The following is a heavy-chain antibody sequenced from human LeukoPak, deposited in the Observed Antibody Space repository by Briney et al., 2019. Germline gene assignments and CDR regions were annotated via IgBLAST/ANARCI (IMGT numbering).Heavy chain of an antibody. CDR2: IYYSGNT. CDR1: GGSIRNDGYY. Sequence: NPSETLSLTCTVSGGSIRNDGYYWTWIRQHPGKGLEWIGYIYYSGNTNYDPSLKGRVTTSVDTSKNQLSLRLSSVTAADTAVYYCARRMVRDIDYWGQGTLVTVSS. CDR3: ARRMVRDIDY. J-gene: IGHJ4*02. V-gene: IGHV4-31*03. D-gene: IGHD3-10*01.